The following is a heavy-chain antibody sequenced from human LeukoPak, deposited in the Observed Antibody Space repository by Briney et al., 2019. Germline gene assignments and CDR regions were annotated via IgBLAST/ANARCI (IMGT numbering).Heavy chain of an antibody. D-gene: IGHD3-10*01. V-gene: IGHV3-23*01. CDR2: ISHVGGT. CDR3: AKDHGGGSYFNGPAPVDY. J-gene: IGHJ4*02. Sequence: GGSLRLSCAASGFTFSDYAMSWVRQAPEKGLEWVSTISHVGGTYYADSVKGRFTISRDNSKNTLYLQMNSLRAEDTAVYYCAKDHGGGSYFNGPAPVDYWGQGTLVTVSS. CDR1: GFTFSDYA.